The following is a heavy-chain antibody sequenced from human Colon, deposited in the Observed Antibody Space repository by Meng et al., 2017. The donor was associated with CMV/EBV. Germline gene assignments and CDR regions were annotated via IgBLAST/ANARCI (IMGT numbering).Heavy chain of an antibody. Sequence: FSTNTVHLSGGGIRQPHGKALEWLALGYWNDDKRYNPSLKNRLTVTKDTSKNQVVLRVTNMDPADSGTYFCAHGGSGYDFGAGGFDYWGQGTLVTVSS. J-gene: IGHJ4*02. CDR3: AHGGSGYDFGAGGFDY. D-gene: IGHD5-12*01. V-gene: IGHV2-5*01. CDR2: GYWNDDK. CDR1: FSTNTVHLS.